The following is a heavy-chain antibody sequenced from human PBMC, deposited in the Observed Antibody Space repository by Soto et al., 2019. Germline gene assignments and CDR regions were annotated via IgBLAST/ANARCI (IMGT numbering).Heavy chain of an antibody. D-gene: IGHD2-2*01. CDR1: GYTFSNYG. CDR2: ISLYSDGT. J-gene: IGHJ5*02. CDR3: ARVVPGAEAWFGP. Sequence: ASVKVSCKTSGYTFSNYGITWVRQAPGQPLEWLGWISLYSDGTNYAQKFKGRVSMTTDTSTTTAYMELRSLRSDDTAVYYCARVVPGAEAWFGPWGQGTMVTVSS. V-gene: IGHV1-18*01.